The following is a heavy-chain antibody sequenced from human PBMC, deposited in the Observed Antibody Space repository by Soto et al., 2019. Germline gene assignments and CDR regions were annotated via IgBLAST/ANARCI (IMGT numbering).Heavy chain of an antibody. CDR2: ISSSSSYI. V-gene: IGHV3-21*01. Sequence: EVQLVESGGGLVKPGGSLRLSCAASGFTFSSYSMNWVRQAPGKGLEWVSSISSSSSYIYYADSVKGRFTISRDNAKNSLYLQMNSLRAEVTAVYYCARDVSLVVVTRGDYWGQGTLVTVSS. CDR1: GFTFSSYS. D-gene: IGHD3-22*01. CDR3: ARDVSLVVVTRGDY. J-gene: IGHJ4*02.